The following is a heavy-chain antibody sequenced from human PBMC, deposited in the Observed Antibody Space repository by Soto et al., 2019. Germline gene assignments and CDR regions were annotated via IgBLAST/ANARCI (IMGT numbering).Heavy chain of an antibody. Sequence: PSETLSLTCTVSGGSINSNIYYWGWIRQPPGKGLEWIGSIYYSGSTHYNPSLKSRVTISADTSKNQFSLKLSSVTAADTAVYYCARTYFYGSGRKDYFDYWGQGALVTVSS. V-gene: IGHV4-39*01. D-gene: IGHD3-10*01. CDR3: ARTYFYGSGRKDYFDY. J-gene: IGHJ4*02. CDR2: IYYSGST. CDR1: GGSINSNIYY.